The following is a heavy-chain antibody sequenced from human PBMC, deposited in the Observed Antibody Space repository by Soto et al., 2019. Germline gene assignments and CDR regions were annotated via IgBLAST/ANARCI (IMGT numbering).Heavy chain of an antibody. D-gene: IGHD5-18*01. CDR2: ISYDGSNK. CDR1: GFTFSSYA. J-gene: IGHJ6*02. V-gene: IGHV3-30-3*01. CDR3: AAKRSRAMAGAYYMDV. Sequence: GSLRLSCAASGFTFSSYAMHWVRQAPGKGLEWVAVISYDGSNKYYADSVKGRFTISRDNSKNTLYLQMNSLRAEDTAVYYCAAKRSRAMAGAYYMDVWGQGTTVTVSS.